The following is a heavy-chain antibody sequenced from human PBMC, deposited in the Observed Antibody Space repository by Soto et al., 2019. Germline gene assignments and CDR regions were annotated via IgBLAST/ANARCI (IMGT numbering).Heavy chain of an antibody. CDR2: PYYSGTT. CDR3: ARGLSWSPYVES. V-gene: IGHV4-59*11. D-gene: IGHD3-3*01. J-gene: IGHJ4*02. Sequence: QVQLQESGPGLVKPSETLSLTCTVSGASISTPSWNWLRPATGKGLEWIGYPYYSGTTNYNPSLKGRVTISADTSKNQVSLKLTSVTAADTAVYFCARGLSWSPYVESWGQGILVTVSS. CDR1: GASISTPS.